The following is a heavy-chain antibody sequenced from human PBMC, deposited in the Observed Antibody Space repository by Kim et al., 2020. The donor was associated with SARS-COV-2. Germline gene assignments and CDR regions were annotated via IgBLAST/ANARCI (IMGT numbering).Heavy chain of an antibody. Sequence: SETLSLTCAVSGGSIAISDYYWAWIRELPGKGLESFGLIYYNGNAYYNPSLQTRVTISVDTAKNQFSLTLLSVTAADTAMYYCARLPDPPYDTIGYFSPAFDRGGQGTMLTVPS. CDR3: ARLPDPPYDTIGYFSPAFDR. V-gene: IGHV4-39*01. D-gene: IGHD3-22*01. CDR2: IYYNGNA. J-gene: IGHJ3*02. CDR1: GGSIAISDYY.